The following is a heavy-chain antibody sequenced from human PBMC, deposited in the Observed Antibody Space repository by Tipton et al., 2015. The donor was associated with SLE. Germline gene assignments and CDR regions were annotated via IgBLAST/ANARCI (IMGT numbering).Heavy chain of an antibody. Sequence: TLSLTCTVSGGSLRSHYWSWIRQHPGKGLEWIGHIYYSGNTHYNSSLKSRLTISVDTSKNQFSLKLTSVTPADTAVYYCTHSTDYYYMDVWGKGTTVTVSS. V-gene: IGHV4-59*06. CDR3: THSTDYYYMDV. CDR2: IYYSGNT. CDR1: GGSLRSHY. J-gene: IGHJ6*03. D-gene: IGHD5-18*01.